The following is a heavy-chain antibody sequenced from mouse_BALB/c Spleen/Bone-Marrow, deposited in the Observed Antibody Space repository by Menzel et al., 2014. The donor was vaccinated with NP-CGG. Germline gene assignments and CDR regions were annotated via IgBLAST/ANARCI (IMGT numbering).Heavy chain of an antibody. V-gene: IGHV2-9*02. CDR2: IWAGGST. CDR1: GFSLTSYG. D-gene: IGHD1-3*01. CDR3: ARGWGKGAMDY. Sequence: VKVVESVPGLVAPSQSLSITCTVSGFSLTSYGVHWVRQPPGKGLEWLGVIWAGGSTNYNSALMSRLSISKDKSKSQVYLKMNSLKTDDTAIYYCARGWGKGAMDYLGQGTSATVSS. J-gene: IGHJ4*01.